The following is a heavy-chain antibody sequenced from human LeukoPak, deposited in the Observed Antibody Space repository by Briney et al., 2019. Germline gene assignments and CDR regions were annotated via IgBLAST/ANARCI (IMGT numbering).Heavy chain of an antibody. V-gene: IGHV3-33*08. Sequence: GGSLRLSCAASGFTFSSYGMHWVRQAPGKGLEWVAVIWYDGSNKYYADSVKGRFTISRDNSKNTLCLQMNSLRAEDTAVYYCARDYDILTGYLGSYYYGMDVWGQGTTVTVSS. D-gene: IGHD3-9*01. CDR1: GFTFSSYG. J-gene: IGHJ6*02. CDR2: IWYDGSNK. CDR3: ARDYDILTGYLGSYYYGMDV.